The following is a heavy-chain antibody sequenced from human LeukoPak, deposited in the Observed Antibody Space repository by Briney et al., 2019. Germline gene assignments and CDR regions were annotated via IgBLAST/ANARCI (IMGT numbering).Heavy chain of an antibody. CDR3: ASGDIVVVPAASGYCYYGMDV. D-gene: IGHD2-2*01. Sequence: SVKVPCKASGGSFSSYAISWVRQAPGQGLEWMGGIIPIFGTANYAQKFQGRVTITADESTSTAYMELSSLRSEDTAVYYCASGDIVVVPAASGYCYYGMDVWGQGTTVTVSS. J-gene: IGHJ6*02. V-gene: IGHV1-69*13. CDR1: GGSFSSYA. CDR2: IIPIFGTA.